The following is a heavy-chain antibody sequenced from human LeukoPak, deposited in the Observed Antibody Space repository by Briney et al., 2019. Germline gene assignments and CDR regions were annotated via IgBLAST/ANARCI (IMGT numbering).Heavy chain of an antibody. V-gene: IGHV4-39*01. D-gene: IGHD3-10*01. J-gene: IGHJ3*02. CDR2: IYYSGST. CDR3: ASEPYGSGSFLGAFDI. Sequence: SETLSLTCAVSDDSIRSSAYYWGWIRQPPGKGLEWIGSIYYSGSTYYNPSLKSRVTISIDTSKNQFSLKLSSVTAAHTAVYYCASEPYGSGSFLGAFDIWGQGTMVTASS. CDR1: DDSIRSSAYY.